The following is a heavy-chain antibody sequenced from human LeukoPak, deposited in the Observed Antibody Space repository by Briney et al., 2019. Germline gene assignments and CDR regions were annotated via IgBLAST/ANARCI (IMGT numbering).Heavy chain of an antibody. D-gene: IGHD4-23*01. Sequence: PGGSLRLSXEVSGFIFSYYGMNWVSQAPGKGLEWVSAISDSGDATYYADSVKGRFTISRDNSKSTLYLQMNNLRAEDTALYCCAKERGHSKPFDYWGQGTLVTVSS. J-gene: IGHJ4*02. V-gene: IGHV3-23*01. CDR1: GFIFSYYG. CDR2: ISDSGDAT. CDR3: AKERGHSKPFDY.